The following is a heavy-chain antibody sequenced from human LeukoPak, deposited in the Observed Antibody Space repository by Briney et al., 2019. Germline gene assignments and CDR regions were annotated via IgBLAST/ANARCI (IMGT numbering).Heavy chain of an antibody. Sequence: SETLSLTCAVYGGSFSGYYWSWIRQPPGKGLEWIGEINHSGSTNYNPPLKSRVTISVDTSKNQFSLKLSSVTAADTAVYYCARRPSYYYYGMDVWGQGTTVTVSS. J-gene: IGHJ6*02. CDR3: ARRPSYYYYGMDV. CDR2: INHSGST. CDR1: GGSFSGYY. V-gene: IGHV4-34*01.